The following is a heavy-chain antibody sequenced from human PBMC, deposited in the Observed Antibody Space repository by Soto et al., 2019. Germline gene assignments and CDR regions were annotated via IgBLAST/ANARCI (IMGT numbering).Heavy chain of an antibody. CDR3: ARLRGSEWFGER. CDR1: GGSFSGDY. Sequence: SETLSLTCAVYGGSFSGDYWSWFRQPPGKGLEWIGEINHSGSTNYNPSLKSRVTISADTSKNQFSLKLSSVTAADTAVYYCARLRGSEWFGERWGQGTLVTVS. D-gene: IGHD3-10*01. V-gene: IGHV4-34*01. J-gene: IGHJ4*02. CDR2: INHSGST.